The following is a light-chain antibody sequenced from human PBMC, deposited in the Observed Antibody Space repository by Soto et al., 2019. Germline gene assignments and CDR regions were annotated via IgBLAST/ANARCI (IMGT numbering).Light chain of an antibody. CDR3: QQRRNWPLIT. CDR1: ESVSNH. Sequence: EIVLTQSPAILSLSPGERATLSCRASESVSNHLAWFQQKPGQAPRLLIYDASNRASGIPARFSGSGSGTDFTLTISSLEPEDFAVYFCQQRRNWPLITFGPGTTVDI. J-gene: IGKJ3*01. CDR2: DAS. V-gene: IGKV3-11*01.